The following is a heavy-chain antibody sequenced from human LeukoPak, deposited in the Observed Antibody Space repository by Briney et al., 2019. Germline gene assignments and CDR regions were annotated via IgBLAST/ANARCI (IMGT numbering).Heavy chain of an antibody. D-gene: IGHD6-13*01. Sequence: GGSLRLSCAASGFTVSSNYMSWVRQAPGKGLEWVSVIYSGGSTYYADSVKGRFTISRDNSKNTLYLQMNSLRAEDTAVYYCARDSYSSSWQDHGRSDAPDFDYWGQGTLVTVSS. CDR2: IYSGGST. CDR3: ARDSYSSSWQDHGRSDAPDFDY. CDR1: GFTVSSNY. J-gene: IGHJ4*02. V-gene: IGHV3-66*01.